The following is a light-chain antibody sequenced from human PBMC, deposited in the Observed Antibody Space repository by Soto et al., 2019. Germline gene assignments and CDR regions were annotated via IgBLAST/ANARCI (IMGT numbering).Light chain of an antibody. J-gene: IGKJ1*01. CDR2: AAS. V-gene: IGKV1-6*01. Sequence: AIQITQSPSSLSASVGDRVTITCRASQGIRDELGWYQQKAGKAPNLLISAASRLQSGVPSRFSGRGSGTDFTLTISSLQPEDFATYYCLQDYDYPRTFGQGNKVELK. CDR1: QGIRDE. CDR3: LQDYDYPRT.